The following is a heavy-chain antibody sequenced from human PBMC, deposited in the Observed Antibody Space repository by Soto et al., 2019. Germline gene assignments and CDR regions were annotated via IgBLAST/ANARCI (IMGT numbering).Heavy chain of an antibody. CDR1: GLSFRVYA. CDR2: ISATGGNI. J-gene: IGHJ2*01. D-gene: IGHD3-16*01. CDR3: AKVAGGLGYFDL. V-gene: IGHV3-23*01. Sequence: XVCMQLSCVACGLSFRVYAMTWVRQAPGKGLEWVATISATGGNIEYTDSLKGRFTISRDNSKNTLYLQLNGLTSDDTAVHYCAKVAGGLGYFDLWGRGTLLTVSS.